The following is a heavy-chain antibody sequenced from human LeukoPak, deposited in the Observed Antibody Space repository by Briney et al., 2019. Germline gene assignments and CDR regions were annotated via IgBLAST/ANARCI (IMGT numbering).Heavy chain of an antibody. CDR3: ARYYYDSSGYYYFDY. J-gene: IGHJ4*02. V-gene: IGHV3-33*01. CDR1: VFTFSSDG. D-gene: IGHD3-22*01. Sequence: GVALRLSCATSVFTFSSDGMPCVRQSPGKGLEWVAFLWYDVRIKYYADSVKGRFTISRDNSKNTLYLQMPSLRAEDTAVYYCARYYYDSSGYYYFDYWGQGTLVTVSS. CDR2: LWYDVRIK.